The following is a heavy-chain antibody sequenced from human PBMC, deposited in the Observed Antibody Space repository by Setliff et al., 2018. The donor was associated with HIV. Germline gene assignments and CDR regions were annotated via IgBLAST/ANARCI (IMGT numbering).Heavy chain of an antibody. Sequence: GASVKVSCKASGGTFSSYAISWVRQAPGQGLEWMGGIIPILGIANYAQKFQGRVTITADESTSTAYMELSSLRPEDTAVYYCARRQRYGGYDRGYFDYWGQGTLVTVSS. CDR2: IIPILGIA. V-gene: IGHV1-69*10. D-gene: IGHD5-12*01. J-gene: IGHJ4*02. CDR3: ARRQRYGGYDRGYFDY. CDR1: GGTFSSYA.